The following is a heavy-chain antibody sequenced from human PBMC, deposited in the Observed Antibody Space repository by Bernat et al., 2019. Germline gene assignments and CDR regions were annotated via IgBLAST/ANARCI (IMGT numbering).Heavy chain of an antibody. V-gene: IGHV1-18*01. CDR3: AREQYVVRGGGKFDDAFDV. CDR1: GYTFTRYG. J-gene: IGHJ3*01. Sequence: QVQLVQSGAEIKESGASVKVSCKASGYTFTRYGISWLRQAPGQGLEWMGWISGYNGNTKYAQRLQGRVTMTTDASTSTAYMELRSLRFDDTAVYYCAREQYVVRGGGKFDDAFDVWGQGTMVTVSS. CDR2: ISGYNGNT. D-gene: IGHD3-10*01.